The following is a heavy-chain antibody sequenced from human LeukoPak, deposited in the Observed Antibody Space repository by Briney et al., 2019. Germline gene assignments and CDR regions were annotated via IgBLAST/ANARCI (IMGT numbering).Heavy chain of an antibody. CDR1: GGTFSSHA. CDR3: ARGPRRSGGDCYHF. D-gene: IGHD2-21*02. J-gene: IGHJ4*02. Sequence: GSSVKVSCKASGGTFSSHAISWVRQAPGQGLEWMGRIIPILGIANYAQKFQGRVTITADKSTSTAYMELSSLRSEDTAVYYCARGPRRSGGDCYHFWGQGTLVTVSS. V-gene: IGHV1-69*04. CDR2: IIPILGIA.